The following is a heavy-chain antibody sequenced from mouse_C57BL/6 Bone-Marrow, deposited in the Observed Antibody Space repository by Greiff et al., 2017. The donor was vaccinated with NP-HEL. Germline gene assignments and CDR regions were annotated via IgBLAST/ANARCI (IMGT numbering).Heavy chain of an antibody. CDR2: IWSGGST. CDR1: GFSLTSYG. J-gene: IGHJ4*01. CDR3: ARGRGWLLLYAMDY. V-gene: IGHV2-2*01. D-gene: IGHD2-3*01. Sequence: QVQLQQSGPGLVRPSQSLSITCTVSGFSLTSYGVHWVRQSPGKGLEWLGVIWSGGSTDYNAAFISRLSISKDNSKSQVFFKMNSLQADDTAIYYCARGRGWLLLYAMDYWGQGTSVTVSS.